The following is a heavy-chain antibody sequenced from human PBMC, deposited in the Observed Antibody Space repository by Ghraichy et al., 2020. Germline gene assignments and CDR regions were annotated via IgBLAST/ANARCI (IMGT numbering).Heavy chain of an antibody. J-gene: IGHJ4*02. D-gene: IGHD5-18*01. CDR3: VRDPHSPYSYGDY. CDR1: GFTFSSYS. V-gene: IGHV3-21*01. Sequence: GGSLRLSCAASGFTFSSYSMNWVRQAPGKGLEWVSSITSGSDYIYYADSVKGRFTISRDNAKNSLYLQMNSLRAEDMGVYYCVRDPHSPYSYGDYWGQGTLVTVSS. CDR2: ITSGSDYI.